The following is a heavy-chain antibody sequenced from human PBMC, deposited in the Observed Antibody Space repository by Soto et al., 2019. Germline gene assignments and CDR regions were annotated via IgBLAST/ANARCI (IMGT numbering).Heavy chain of an antibody. CDR2: IIPLLDVT. J-gene: IGHJ4*02. CDR1: GGTFSTYT. CDR3: ARDSGTVCYDDS. D-gene: IGHD3-10*01. Sequence: QVQLVQSGAEVKKPGSSVKVSCKASGGTFSTYTINWVRQAPGQGLEWMGRIIPLLDVTNNSQRFQGRVTITADKSTSTVYMELTSLTSQDTAVYYCARDSGTVCYDDSWGQGTLVTVSS. V-gene: IGHV1-69*08.